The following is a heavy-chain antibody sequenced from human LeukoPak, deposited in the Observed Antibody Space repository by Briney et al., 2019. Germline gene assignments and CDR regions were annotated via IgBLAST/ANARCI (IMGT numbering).Heavy chain of an antibody. D-gene: IGHD2-2*01. Sequence: GGSLRLSCAASGFTFSSYAMHWVRQAPGKGLEWVAVISYDGSNKYYADSVKGRFTISRDNSKNTLYLQMNSLRAEDTAVYYCGKDSVSTVVAPVATSWGQGTLVTVSS. V-gene: IGHV3-30*04. CDR3: GKDSVSTVVAPVATS. CDR1: GFTFSSYA. CDR2: ISYDGSNK. J-gene: IGHJ4*02.